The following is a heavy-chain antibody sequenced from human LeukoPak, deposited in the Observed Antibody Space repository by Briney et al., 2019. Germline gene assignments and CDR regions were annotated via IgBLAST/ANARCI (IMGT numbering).Heavy chain of an antibody. V-gene: IGHV3-7*03. Sequence: GGSLRLSCAASGFTFSSYSMNWVRQAPGKGLEWVANINQDGSKKYYVDSVKGRFTISRDNAKNSLYLQMNSLRAEDTAVYYCARGMDVWGQGTTVTVSS. CDR2: INQDGSKK. CDR1: GFTFSSYS. J-gene: IGHJ6*02. CDR3: ARGMDV.